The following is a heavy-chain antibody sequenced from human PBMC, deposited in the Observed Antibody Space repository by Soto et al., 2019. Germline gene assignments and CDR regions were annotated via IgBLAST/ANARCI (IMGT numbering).Heavy chain of an antibody. CDR1: GFTFSRYW. Sequence: GGSLRLSCAASGFTFSRYWMHWVRQAPGKGLVWVSRITSDGDTINYADSVKGRFTISRDNAMNTLYLQMNSLRAEDTAIYYCARDLRSAADYWGQGTLVTAPQ. J-gene: IGHJ4*02. CDR2: ITSDGDTI. D-gene: IGHD6-13*01. V-gene: IGHV3-74*01. CDR3: ARDLRSAADY.